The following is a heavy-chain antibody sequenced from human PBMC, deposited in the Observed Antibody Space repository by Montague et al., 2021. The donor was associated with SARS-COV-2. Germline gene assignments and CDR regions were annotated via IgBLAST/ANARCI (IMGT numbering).Heavy chain of an antibody. CDR3: KRTSLASSSCRFDP. CDR1: GGSTNNFY. CDR2: INYSGGT. V-gene: IGHV4-59*01. D-gene: IGHD3-16*02. J-gene: IGHJ5*02. Sequence: SETLSLTCTASGGSTNNFYWSWIRQPPGKGLEWIGYINYSGGTDYNPSLKSRVTISIDTAKNQFSLNLTSVTAADTGVYYCKRTSLASSSCRFDPWGRGTLVTVSS.